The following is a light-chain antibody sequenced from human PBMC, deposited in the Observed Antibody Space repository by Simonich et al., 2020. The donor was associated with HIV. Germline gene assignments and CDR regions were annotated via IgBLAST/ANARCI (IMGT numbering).Light chain of an antibody. V-gene: IGLV4-69*01. CDR1: SGHSSYA. CDR2: LNSAGSH. J-gene: IGLJ2*01. CDR3: QTWGTGIRV. Sequence: QLVLTQSPSASASLGASVKLTCTLSSGHSSYAIAWHQLQPEKGPRYLMKLNSAGSHSKGDGIPDRFSGSSSGAERYLTISSLQSEDEADYYCQTWGTGIRVFGGGTKLTVL.